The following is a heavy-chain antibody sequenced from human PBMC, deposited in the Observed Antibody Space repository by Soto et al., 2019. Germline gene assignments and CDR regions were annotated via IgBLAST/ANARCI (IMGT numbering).Heavy chain of an antibody. J-gene: IGHJ4*02. CDR3: ARDLGDYGSAGAY. CDR1: GFTFSSYG. V-gene: IGHV3-33*01. D-gene: IGHD4-17*01. CDR2: IWYDGSNK. Sequence: GGSLRLSCAASGFTFSSYGMHWVRQAPGKGLEWVAVIWYDGSNKYYADSVKGRFTISRDNSKNTLYLQMNSLRAEDTAVYYCARDLGDYGSAGAYWGQGTLVTVSS.